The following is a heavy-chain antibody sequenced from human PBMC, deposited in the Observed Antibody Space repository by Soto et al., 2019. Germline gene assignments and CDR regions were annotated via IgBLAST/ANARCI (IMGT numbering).Heavy chain of an antibody. J-gene: IGHJ6*02. D-gene: IGHD6-19*01. V-gene: IGHV1-69*13. CDR2: IIPIFDTA. Sequence: SVKVSCKASGGTFSSYAISWVRQAPGQGLEWMGGIIPIFDTANYAQKIQGRVTITADESTSTANMKMSSLRSEDTAVYYCARESVAGTYYYYGMDVWGQGTTVTVS. CDR3: ARESVAGTYYYYGMDV. CDR1: GGTFSSYA.